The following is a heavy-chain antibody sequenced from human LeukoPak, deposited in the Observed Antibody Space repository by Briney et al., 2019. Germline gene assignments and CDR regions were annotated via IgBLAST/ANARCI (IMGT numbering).Heavy chain of an antibody. CDR2: INSNSGAT. J-gene: IGHJ4*02. V-gene: IGHV1-2*02. CDR1: GYTFTDYY. D-gene: IGHD5-12*01. Sequence: GASVKVSCKASGYTFTDYYIHWVRQGPGQGLEWMGWINSNSGATNYAQKFQGRVTMTRDTSISTAYMELTRLGSDDTAVYYCARDGSLAYWGQGTLVTVSS. CDR3: ARDGSLAY.